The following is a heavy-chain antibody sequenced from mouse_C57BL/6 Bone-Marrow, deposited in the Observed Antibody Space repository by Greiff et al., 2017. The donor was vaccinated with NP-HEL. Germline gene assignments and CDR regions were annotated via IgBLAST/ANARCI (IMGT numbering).Heavy chain of an antibody. CDR3: TTGDDYERADFFAY. J-gene: IGHJ3*01. D-gene: IGHD2-4*01. CDR2: IDPENGDT. V-gene: IGHV14-4*01. CDR1: GFNIKDDY. Sequence: EVQLQESGAELVRPGASVKLSCTASGFNIKDDYMHWVKQRPEQGLEWIGWIDPENGDTEYASKFQGKATITADTSSNTAYLQLSSLTSEDTAVYYCTTGDDYERADFFAYWGQGTLVTVSA.